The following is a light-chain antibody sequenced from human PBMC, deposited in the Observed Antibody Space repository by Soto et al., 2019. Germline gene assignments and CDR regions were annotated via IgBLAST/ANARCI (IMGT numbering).Light chain of an antibody. CDR2: DNN. J-gene: IGLJ1*01. V-gene: IGLV1-51*01. Sequence: QSVLTQPPSVSAAPGQKVTISCSGSSSNIGNNYVSWYQQLPGTAPKLLIYDNNKRPSGIPDRFSCSKSGTSATLGITGLQTGDEADYYCGTWDSSLSAYYVFGTGTKLTVL. CDR3: GTWDSSLSAYYV. CDR1: SSNIGNNY.